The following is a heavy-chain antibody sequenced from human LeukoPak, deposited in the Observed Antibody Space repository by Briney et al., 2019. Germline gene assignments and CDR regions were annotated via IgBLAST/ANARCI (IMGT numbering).Heavy chain of an antibody. J-gene: IGHJ4*02. Sequence: GTLSLTCAVSGGSISSSNWWSWVRQPPGKGLEWVSGISGSGGSTYYADSVKGRFTISRDTSKNTLYLQMNSLRAEDTAVYHCAKDTHVLLWFGELLSPIDYWGQGTLVTVSS. D-gene: IGHD3-10*01. V-gene: IGHV3-23*01. CDR3: AKDTHVLLWFGELLSPIDY. CDR1: GGSISSSN. CDR2: ISGSGGST.